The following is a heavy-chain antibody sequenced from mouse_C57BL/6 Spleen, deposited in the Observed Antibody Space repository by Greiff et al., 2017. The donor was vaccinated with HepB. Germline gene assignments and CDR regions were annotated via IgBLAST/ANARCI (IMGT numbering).Heavy chain of an antibody. V-gene: IGHV1-69*01. Sequence: VQLQQPGAELVMPGASVKLSCKASGYTFTSYWMHWVKQRPGQGLEWIGEIDPSDSYTNYNQKFKGKSTLTVDKSSSTAYMQLSSLTSEDSAVYYCARYHYYGSSYEGFDYWGQGTTLTVSS. D-gene: IGHD1-1*01. CDR2: IDPSDSYT. CDR1: GYTFTSYW. J-gene: IGHJ2*01. CDR3: ARYHYYGSSYEGFDY.